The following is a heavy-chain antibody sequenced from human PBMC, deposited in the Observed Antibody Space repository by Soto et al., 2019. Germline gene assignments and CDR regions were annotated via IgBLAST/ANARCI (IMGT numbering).Heavy chain of an antibody. CDR1: GIRFTSSW. D-gene: IGHD3-10*01. Sequence: GGSLRLSCAASGIRFTSSWMSWVRQAPGKGLEWVAHINQDGGQKYYVDSAKGRFTISRDNAKTSLYLQMDSLRAEDTAVYYCAKGEVRGIIPSYFDYWGLGTLVTVSS. J-gene: IGHJ4*02. CDR3: AKGEVRGIIPSYFDY. CDR2: INQDGGQK. V-gene: IGHV3-7*01.